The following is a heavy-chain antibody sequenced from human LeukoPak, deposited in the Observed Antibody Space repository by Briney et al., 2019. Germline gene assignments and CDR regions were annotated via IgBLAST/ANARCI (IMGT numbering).Heavy chain of an antibody. CDR2: INHSGST. V-gene: IGHV4-34*01. CDR1: GGSFSGYY. J-gene: IGHJ4*02. Sequence: SETLSLTCAVYGGSFSGYYWSCIRQPPGKGLEWIGEINHSGSTNYNPSLKSRVTISVDTSKNQFSLKLSSVTAADTAVYYCARRGVRGVIDYWGQGTLVTVSS. D-gene: IGHD3-10*01. CDR3: ARRGVRGVIDY.